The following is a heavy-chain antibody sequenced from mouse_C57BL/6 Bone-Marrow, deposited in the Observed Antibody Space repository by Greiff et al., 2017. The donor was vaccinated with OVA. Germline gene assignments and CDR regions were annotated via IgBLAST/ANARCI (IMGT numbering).Heavy chain of an antibody. D-gene: IGHD1-1*01. CDR3: ARSYYYGSSWYFDV. CDR1: GYSFTGYY. J-gene: IGHJ1*03. Sequence: VQLQQSGPELVKPGASVKISCKASGYSFTGYYMNWVKQSPEKSLEWIGEINPSTGGTTYNQKFKAKATLTVDKSSSTAYMQLKSLTSEDSAVYDGARSYYYGSSWYFDVWGTGTTVTVSS. V-gene: IGHV1-42*01. CDR2: INPSTGGT.